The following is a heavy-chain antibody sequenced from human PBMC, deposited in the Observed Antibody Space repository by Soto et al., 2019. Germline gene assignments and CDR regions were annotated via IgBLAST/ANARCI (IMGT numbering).Heavy chain of an antibody. Sequence: SETLSLTCTVSGGSISSSSYYWGWIRQPPGKGLEWIGSIYYSGSTYYNPSLKSRVTISVDTSKNQFSLKLSSVTAADTAVYYCARRSSTTLIPPSPLNPDYSNYYTGPNWFDPWGQGTLVTVSS. D-gene: IGHD4-4*01. J-gene: IGHJ5*02. CDR2: IYYSGST. CDR1: GGSISSSSYY. CDR3: ARRSSTTLIPPSPLNPDYSNYYTGPNWFDP. V-gene: IGHV4-39*01.